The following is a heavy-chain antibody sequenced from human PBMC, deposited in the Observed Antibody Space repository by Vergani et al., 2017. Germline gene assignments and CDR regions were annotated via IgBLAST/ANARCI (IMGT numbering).Heavy chain of an antibody. V-gene: IGHV3-66*02. CDR3: AKRGDYGDYLGY. J-gene: IGHJ4*02. CDR1: GSTVSGNY. Sequence: ELQLVESGGGLVQPGGSLRLSCAASGSTVSGNYMTWVRQAPGKGLEWVSHIYSGDETYYADSVKGRVTISRDNSKKMLYLQMNSLRTEDTAVYYCAKRGDYGDYLGYWGQGTLVIVSS. D-gene: IGHD4-17*01. CDR2: IYSGDET.